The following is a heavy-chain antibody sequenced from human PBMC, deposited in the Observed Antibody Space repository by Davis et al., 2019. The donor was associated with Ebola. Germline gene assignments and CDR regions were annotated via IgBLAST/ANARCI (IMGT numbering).Heavy chain of an antibody. Sequence: GESLKISCAASGFNFRSYGMHWVRQAPGKGLEWVAVISYDGSNKYYADSVKGRFTISRDNSKNTLYLQMNSLRAEDTAVYYCAKDHRYNVDYWGQGTLVTVSS. CDR2: ISYDGSNK. CDR1: GFNFRSYG. D-gene: IGHD1-14*01. CDR3: AKDHRYNVDY. V-gene: IGHV3-30*18. J-gene: IGHJ4*02.